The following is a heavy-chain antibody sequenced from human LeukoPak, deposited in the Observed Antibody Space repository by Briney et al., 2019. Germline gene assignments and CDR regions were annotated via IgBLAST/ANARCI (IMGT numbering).Heavy chain of an antibody. CDR1: GGTFSSYA. V-gene: IGHV1-69*05. Sequence: PRASVKVSCKASGGTFSSYAISWVRQAPGQGLEWMGGIIPIFGTANYAQKFQGRVTITTDESTSTAYMELSSLRSEDTAVYYCARSMAVAVDNFDYWGQGTLVTVSS. CDR2: IIPIFGTA. J-gene: IGHJ4*02. CDR3: ARSMAVAVDNFDY. D-gene: IGHD6-19*01.